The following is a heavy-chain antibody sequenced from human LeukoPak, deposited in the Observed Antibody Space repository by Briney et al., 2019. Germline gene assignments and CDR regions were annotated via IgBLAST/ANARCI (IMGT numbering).Heavy chain of an antibody. D-gene: IGHD3-10*01. CDR2: IYHSGST. CDR3: ARDPAVGGSGSYYGFFDY. J-gene: IGHJ4*02. CDR1: GGSFSGYY. Sequence: SETLSLTCAVYGGSFSGYYWSWIRQPPGKGLEWIGEIYHSGSTNYNPSLKSRVTISVDKSKNQFSLKLSSVTAADTAVYYCARDPAVGGSGSYYGFFDYWGQGTLVTVSS. V-gene: IGHV4-34*01.